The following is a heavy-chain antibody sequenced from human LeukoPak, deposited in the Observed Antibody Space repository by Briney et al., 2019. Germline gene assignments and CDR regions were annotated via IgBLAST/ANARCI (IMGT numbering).Heavy chain of an antibody. V-gene: IGHV7-4-1*01. Sequence: ASVKVSCKASGYTFTSYAMNWVRQAPGQGLEWMGWINTNTGNPTYAQGFTGRFVFSLDTSVSTAYLQICSLKAEDTAVYYCARDVVVVAASYYYGMDVWGQGTTVTVSS. CDR2: INTNTGNP. J-gene: IGHJ6*02. D-gene: IGHD2-15*01. CDR3: ARDVVVVAASYYYGMDV. CDR1: GYTFTSYA.